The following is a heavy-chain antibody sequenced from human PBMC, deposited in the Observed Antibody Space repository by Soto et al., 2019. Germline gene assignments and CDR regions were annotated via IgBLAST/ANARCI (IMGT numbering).Heavy chain of an antibody. D-gene: IGHD4-17*01. Sequence: EVQLLESGGGLVQPGGSLRLSCAASGFTFSSYAMSWVRQAPGKGLEWVSDISGSGGSTYYADSVKGRFTISRDNSKNTLALQMHSLKAEDTAVYDWANEVSDYGDFKIPYYYNYIDVWGKGTTVTVSS. V-gene: IGHV3-23*01. CDR1: GFTFSSYA. CDR2: ISGSGGST. CDR3: ANEVSDYGDFKIPYYYNYIDV. J-gene: IGHJ6*03.